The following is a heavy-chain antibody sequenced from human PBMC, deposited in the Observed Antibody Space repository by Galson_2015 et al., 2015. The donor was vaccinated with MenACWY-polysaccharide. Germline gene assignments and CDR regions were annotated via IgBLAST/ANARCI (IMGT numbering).Heavy chain of an antibody. J-gene: IGHJ5*02. V-gene: IGHV4-31*03. CDR3: AGIPSTMTSFGWFGP. CDR2: IFNRGGT. D-gene: IGHD4-17*01. CDR1: GGSISSGGYH. Sequence: TLSLACRVSGGSISSGGYHWTWIRPHPGQGMEWIGSIFNRGGTNSNPYLKSRVTVSADRSNNQFSLKLTSLTAADTAVYYCAGIPSTMTSFGWFGPWGQGILVTVSS.